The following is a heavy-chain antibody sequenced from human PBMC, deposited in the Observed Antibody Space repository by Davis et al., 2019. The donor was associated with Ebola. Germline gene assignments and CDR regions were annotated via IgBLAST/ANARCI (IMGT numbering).Heavy chain of an antibody. CDR3: ARDPFTIFGVVTQGYFDY. D-gene: IGHD3-3*01. CDR1: GFTFSSYW. Sequence: GESLKISCAASGFTFSSYWMSWVRQAPGKGLEWVANIKQDGSNKYYADSVKGRFTISRDNSKNTLYLQMNSLRAEDTAVYYCARDPFTIFGVVTQGYFDYWGQGTLITVSS. CDR2: IKQDGSNK. V-gene: IGHV3-7*01. J-gene: IGHJ4*02.